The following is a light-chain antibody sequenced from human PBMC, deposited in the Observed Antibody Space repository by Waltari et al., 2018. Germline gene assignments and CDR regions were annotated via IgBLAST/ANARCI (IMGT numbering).Light chain of an antibody. CDR1: QSISEY. J-gene: IGKJ1*01. Sequence: DIQMTQSPSTLSASVGHRVPIPCRASQSISEYLAWYQQKPGKAPKLLIYKASSLESGVPSRFSGSGSGTEFTLTISSLQPDDFATYYCQQYNTYSGTFGRGTTVDVK. CDR2: KAS. CDR3: QQYNTYSGT. V-gene: IGKV1-5*03.